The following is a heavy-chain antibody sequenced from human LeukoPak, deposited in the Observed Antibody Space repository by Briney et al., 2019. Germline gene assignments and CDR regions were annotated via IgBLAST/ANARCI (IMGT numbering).Heavy chain of an antibody. CDR3: ARHSSSWYPCFDY. CDR1: GGSFSGYY. D-gene: IGHD6-13*01. Sequence: SETLSLTCAVYGGSFSGYYWSWIRQPPGKGLEWIGEINHSGSTNYNPSLKSRVTISVDTSKNQFSLKLSSVTAADTAVYYCARHSSSWYPCFDYWGQGTLVTVSS. V-gene: IGHV4-34*01. J-gene: IGHJ4*02. CDR2: INHSGST.